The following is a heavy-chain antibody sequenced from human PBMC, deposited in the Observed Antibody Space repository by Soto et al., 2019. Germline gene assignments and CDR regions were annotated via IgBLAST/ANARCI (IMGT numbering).Heavy chain of an antibody. V-gene: IGHV1-69*01. CDR1: GGTFSSYA. D-gene: IGHD4-17*01. Sequence: QVQLVQSGAEVKKPGSSVKVSCKASGGTFSSYAISWVRQAPGQGLEWMGGIIPIFGTANYAQKFQGRVTITADESTSTAYMELSSVRSEDTAVYYCARDRGLYYGDYTGYFDYWGQGTLVTVSS. J-gene: IGHJ4*02. CDR3: ARDRGLYYGDYTGYFDY. CDR2: IIPIFGTA.